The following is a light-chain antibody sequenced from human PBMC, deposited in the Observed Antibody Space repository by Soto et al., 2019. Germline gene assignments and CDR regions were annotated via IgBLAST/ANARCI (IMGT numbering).Light chain of an antibody. CDR2: GAS. CDR3: QQYGSSLWT. J-gene: IGKJ1*01. CDR1: QSVSSSY. V-gene: IGKV3-20*01. Sequence: EIVWTQSPGPLSLSPGARATPSCRASQSVSSSYLAWYQQKPGQAPRLLIYGASSRATGIPDRFSGSGSGTDCTLTISRLEPEDFAVYYCQQYGSSLWTFGQGTKVDIK.